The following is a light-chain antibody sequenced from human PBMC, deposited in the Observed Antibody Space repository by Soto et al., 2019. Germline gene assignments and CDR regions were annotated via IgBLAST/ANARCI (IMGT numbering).Light chain of an antibody. J-gene: IGKJ4*02. CDR2: GAS. Sequence: ASQSVSNNYLAWYQQKPGQAPRLLIYGASNRATGIPDRFSGSGSGTAFALAFLLLQPADLSLSYWHQDRRPGTFPEGTKVDIK. V-gene: IGKV3-20*01. CDR1: QSVSNNY. CDR3: HQDRRPGT.